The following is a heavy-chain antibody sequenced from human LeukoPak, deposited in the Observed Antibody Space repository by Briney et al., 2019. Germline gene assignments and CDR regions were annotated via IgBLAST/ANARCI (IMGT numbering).Heavy chain of an antibody. J-gene: IGHJ2*01. D-gene: IGHD2-15*01. CDR2: ISWNSGSI. V-gene: IGHV3-9*01. CDR3: AKDTGYCSGGSCYYWYFDL. Sequence: GRSLRLSCAASGFTFDDYAMHWVRQAPGKGLEWVSGISWNSGSIGYADSVKGRFTISRDNAKNSLYLQMNSLRAEDTAFYYCAKDTGYCSGGSCYYWYFDLWGRGTLVTVSS. CDR1: GFTFDDYA.